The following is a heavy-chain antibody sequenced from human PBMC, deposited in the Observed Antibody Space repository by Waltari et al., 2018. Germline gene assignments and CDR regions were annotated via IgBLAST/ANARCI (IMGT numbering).Heavy chain of an antibody. J-gene: IGHJ3*02. CDR2: ISSNGGST. V-gene: IGHV3-64*01. D-gene: IGHD2-21*01. CDR1: GFTFSSYA. CDR3: ARDRENCGGDCSSDAFDI. Sequence: EVQLVESGGGLVQPGGSLRLSCAASGFTFSSYAMHWVRQAPGKGLEYVSAISSNGGSTYYANSVKGRFTISRDKSKTTLDLQMGSLRAEDMAGYYCARDRENCGGDCSSDAFDIWGQGTMVTVSS.